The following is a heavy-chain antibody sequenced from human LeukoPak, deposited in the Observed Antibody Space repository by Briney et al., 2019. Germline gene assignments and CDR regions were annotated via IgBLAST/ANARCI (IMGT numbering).Heavy chain of an antibody. CDR3: ARGRDNPDTD. V-gene: IGHV1-46*01. CDR2: INPSGGTT. Sequence: ASVKVSCKASGYTFTSFHTHWVRQAPGQGLEWMGIINPSGGTTSYAQNFQGRVTMTRDTSTSTVYMELSSLRSEDTAVYYCARGRDNPDTDWGQGTLVTVSS. D-gene: IGHD1-14*01. J-gene: IGHJ4*02. CDR1: GYTFTSFH.